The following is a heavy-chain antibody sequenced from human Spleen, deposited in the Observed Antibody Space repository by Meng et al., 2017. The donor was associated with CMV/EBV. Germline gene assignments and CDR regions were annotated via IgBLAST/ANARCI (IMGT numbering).Heavy chain of an antibody. Sequence: SETLSLTCTVSGASISTSYWSWIRQPPGKGLEWIGYISHRGSTNYHPSLRSRVTISVDTSKNQFSLNLSSVTAADTAVYYCARGLRIAANWFDPWGQGTLVTVSS. CDR2: ISHRGST. CDR3: ARGLRIAANWFDP. D-gene: IGHD2-15*01. CDR1: GASISTSY. J-gene: IGHJ5*02. V-gene: IGHV4-59*01.